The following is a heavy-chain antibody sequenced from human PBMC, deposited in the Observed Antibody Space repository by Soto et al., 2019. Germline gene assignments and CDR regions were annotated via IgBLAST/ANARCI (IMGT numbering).Heavy chain of an antibody. V-gene: IGHV4-39*01. Sequence: SETLSLTCTVSGGSINTNNYYFFCVRQAPWKGLEWIGSVFYDGTTYYSPSLKSRVTISLATSRTQFSLKLNSVTAADTAVYYCERLVVVSPVANVWGQGTLVTVSS. D-gene: IGHD2-2*01. CDR1: GGSINTNNYY. CDR3: ERLVVVSPVANV. CDR2: VFYDGTT. J-gene: IGHJ4*02.